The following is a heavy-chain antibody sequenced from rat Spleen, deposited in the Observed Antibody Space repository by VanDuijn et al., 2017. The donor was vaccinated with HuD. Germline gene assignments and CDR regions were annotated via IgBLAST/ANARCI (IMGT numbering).Heavy chain of an antibody. CDR1: GFSLTSYN. CDR3: ARDANSGVMDA. D-gene: IGHD3-2*01. CDR2: IWTGGST. Sequence: QVQLKESGPGLLQPSQTLSLTCTVSGFSLTSYNVHWVRQPTGKGLEWMGVIWTGGSTDYNSALKSRLSISRDTSKSQVLLKMNSLQTEDIATYYCARDANSGVMDAWGQGASVTVSS. V-gene: IGHV2-30*01. J-gene: IGHJ4*01.